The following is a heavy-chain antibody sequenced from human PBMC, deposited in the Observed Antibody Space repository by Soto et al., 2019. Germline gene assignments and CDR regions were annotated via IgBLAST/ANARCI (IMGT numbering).Heavy chain of an antibody. Sequence: SETLSLTCAVSGGSISSGGYSWSWIRQPPGKGLEWIGYIYHSGSTYYNPSLKSRVAISVDRSKNQFSLKLSSVTAADTAVYYCARDSSGYSGWFDPWGQVTLVTVSS. CDR3: ARDSSGYSGWFDP. CDR1: GGSISSGGYS. CDR2: IYHSGST. V-gene: IGHV4-30-2*01. D-gene: IGHD3-22*01. J-gene: IGHJ5*02.